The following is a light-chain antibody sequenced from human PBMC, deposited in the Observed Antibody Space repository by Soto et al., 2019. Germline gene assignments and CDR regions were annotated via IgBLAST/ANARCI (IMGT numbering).Light chain of an antibody. CDR2: EVS. CDR1: SSDVGADNY. V-gene: IGLV2-14*01. CDR3: SSYTTNSAPFV. Sequence: QSALTQPASVSGSPGQSITISCTGASSDVGADNYVSWYHQHPGKAPKLMIYEVSNRPSGVSNRFSGSKSGDTASLTISGLRADDEADYYCSSYTTNSAPFVFGTGTKLTVL. J-gene: IGLJ1*01.